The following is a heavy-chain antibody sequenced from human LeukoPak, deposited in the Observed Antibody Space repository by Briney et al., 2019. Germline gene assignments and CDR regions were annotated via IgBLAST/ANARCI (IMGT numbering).Heavy chain of an antibody. CDR2: ISGSGGST. CDR3: ATGDRGYYRPFDY. CDR1: GLTFSRYA. D-gene: IGHD3-22*01. Sequence: PGGSLRLSCAASGLTFSRYAMHWVRQAPGKGLEWVSTISGSGGSTSYADSVRGRFTISRDNSKNTLYLQMNSLRAEDTAAYSCATGDRGYYRPFDYWGQGTLVTVSS. V-gene: IGHV3-23*01. J-gene: IGHJ4*02.